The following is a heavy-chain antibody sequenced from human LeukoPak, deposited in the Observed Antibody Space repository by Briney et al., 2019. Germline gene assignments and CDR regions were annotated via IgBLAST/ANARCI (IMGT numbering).Heavy chain of an antibody. J-gene: IGHJ4*02. CDR1: VFTFSSYA. Sequence: GGSLRLSCAASVFTFSSYAMSWVRQAPGRGLEWVSGIRSSDGSTYYADSVKGRFTISRDKSKNTLYLQMNSLRAEDTAIYYCAIDSAAAIDHFDYRGQGTLVTVSS. D-gene: IGHD6-25*01. V-gene: IGHV3-23*01. CDR2: IRSSDGST. CDR3: AIDSAAAIDHFDY.